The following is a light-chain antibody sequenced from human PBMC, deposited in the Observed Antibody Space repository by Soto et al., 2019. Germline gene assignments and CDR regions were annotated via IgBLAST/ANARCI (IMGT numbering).Light chain of an antibody. V-gene: IGKV1-39*01. CDR2: AAS. Sequence: DIQMTQSPSSLSASVGDRVTITCRASQSISSYLNWYQQKPGKATKLLIYAASSLQSGVPSRFSGSGSGTDFTLTISSLQPEDFATYYCQQSYSTLSWTCGQGTKVDIK. CDR1: QSISSY. J-gene: IGKJ1*01. CDR3: QQSYSTLSWT.